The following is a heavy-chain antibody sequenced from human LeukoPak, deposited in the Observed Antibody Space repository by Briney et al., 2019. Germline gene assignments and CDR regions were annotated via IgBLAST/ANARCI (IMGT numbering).Heavy chain of an antibody. V-gene: IGHV1-18*01. D-gene: IGHD2-15*01. J-gene: IGHJ4*02. CDR3: ARDEKKYCGGGSCPAYFDY. CDR1: GYNFRHYG. CDR2: ISGGYNGDS. Sequence: GASVKVSCKTSGYNFRHYGISWVRQAPGQGLEWMAWISGGYNGDSNYALKLRGRLTMTTDTSTSTAYMELRSLRSDDTAVYYCARDEKKYCGGGSCPAYFDYWGQGTLVTVSS.